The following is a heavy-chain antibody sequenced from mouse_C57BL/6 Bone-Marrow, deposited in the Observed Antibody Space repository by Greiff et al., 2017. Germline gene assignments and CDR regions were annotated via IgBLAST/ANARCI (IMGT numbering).Heavy chain of an antibody. CDR1: GFSLTSYG. D-gene: IGHD1-1*01. Sequence: VKLEESGPGLVQPSQSLSITCTVSGFSLTSYGVHWVRQSPGKGLEWLGVIWRGGSTDYNAAFMSRLSITKDNSKSQVFFKMNSLQADDTAIYYCAKGDGSSPYYFDYWGQGTTLTVSS. V-gene: IGHV2-5*01. CDR3: AKGDGSSPYYFDY. CDR2: IWRGGST. J-gene: IGHJ2*01.